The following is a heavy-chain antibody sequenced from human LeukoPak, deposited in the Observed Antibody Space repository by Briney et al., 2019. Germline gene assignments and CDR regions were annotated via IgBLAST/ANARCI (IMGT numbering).Heavy chain of an antibody. Sequence: GGPLRLSCAASGFTYSTHAMTWVRQAPGKGLEWVSGITGSGDSTYYADSVKGRFTISRDNSESTLFLQMNSLRAEDTAVYHCARGKGRGYNHTHLDYWGQGTLVTVSS. CDR1: GFTYSTHA. D-gene: IGHD5-18*01. V-gene: IGHV3-23*01. CDR3: ARGKGRGYNHTHLDY. CDR2: ITGSGDST. J-gene: IGHJ4*02.